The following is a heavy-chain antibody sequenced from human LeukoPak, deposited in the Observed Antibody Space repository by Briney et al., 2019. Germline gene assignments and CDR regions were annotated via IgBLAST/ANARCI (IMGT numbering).Heavy chain of an antibody. CDR1: GGSITSTNW. Sequence: KASGTLSLTCGVSGGSITSTNWWSWVRQPPGQGLDGIGVVSLSGLTNYNPSLSSRIIMALDTSKNHLSLHLTSVTAADTAVYYCSRENGAFSPFGYWGQGYLVTVLS. V-gene: IGHV4-4*02. CDR3: SRENGAFSPFGY. CDR2: VSLSGLT. D-gene: IGHD2-8*01. J-gene: IGHJ4*02.